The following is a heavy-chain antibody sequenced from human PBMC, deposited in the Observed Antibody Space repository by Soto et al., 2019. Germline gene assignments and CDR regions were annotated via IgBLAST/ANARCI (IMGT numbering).Heavy chain of an antibody. CDR3: ARGGGYSGYDYYYYYYMDV. CDR1: GFTVSSNY. CDR2: IYSGGST. J-gene: IGHJ6*03. V-gene: IGHV3-66*01. Sequence: GGSLRLSCAASGFTVSSNYMSWVRQAPGKGLEWVSVIYSGGSTYYEDSVKGRFTISRDNSKNTLYLQMNSLRAEDTAVYYCARGGGYSGYDYYYYYYMDVWGKGTTVTVSS. D-gene: IGHD5-12*01.